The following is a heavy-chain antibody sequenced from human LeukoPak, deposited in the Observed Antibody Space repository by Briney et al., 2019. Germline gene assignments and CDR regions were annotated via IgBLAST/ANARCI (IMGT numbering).Heavy chain of an antibody. Sequence: GGSLRLSCAASGFTFSSYAMHWVRQAPGKGLEYASAISSNGGSTYYANSVKGRFTIPRDNSKNTLYLQMGSLRAEDMAVYYCARGLWFGESTLDYYMDVWGKGTTVTVSS. J-gene: IGHJ6*03. CDR2: ISSNGGST. D-gene: IGHD3-10*01. V-gene: IGHV3-64*01. CDR1: GFTFSSYA. CDR3: ARGLWFGESTLDYYMDV.